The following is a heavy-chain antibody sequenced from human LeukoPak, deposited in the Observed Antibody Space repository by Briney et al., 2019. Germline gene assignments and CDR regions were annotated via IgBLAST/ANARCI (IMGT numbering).Heavy chain of an antibody. J-gene: IGHJ4*02. CDR2: IYHSGST. V-gene: IGHV4-59*08. Sequence: SETLSLTCTVSGGSISSYYWTWIRQPPGKRLEWIGSIYHSGSTYYNPSLKSRVTISVDTSKNQFSLKLSSVTAADTAVYYCASTAVGAFDYWGQGTLVTVSS. CDR1: GGSISSYY. D-gene: IGHD1-26*01. CDR3: ASTAVGAFDY.